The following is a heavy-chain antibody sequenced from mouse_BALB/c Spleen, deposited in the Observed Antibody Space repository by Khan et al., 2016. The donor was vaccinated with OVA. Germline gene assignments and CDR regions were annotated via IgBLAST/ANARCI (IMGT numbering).Heavy chain of an antibody. J-gene: IGHJ2*01. D-gene: IGHD2-10*02. V-gene: IGHV9-2-1*01. CDR3: ASGLKYGNFDY. CDR1: GYTFTDYS. CDR2: INTETGEP. Sequence: QIQLVQSGPELKKPGETVKISCKASGYTFTDYSMHWVKQAPGKGLKWMGWINTETGEPTYADDFKGRFASSLETSASTAYLQINNLKNEDTATYFCASGLKYGNFDYWGQGTTLTVSS.